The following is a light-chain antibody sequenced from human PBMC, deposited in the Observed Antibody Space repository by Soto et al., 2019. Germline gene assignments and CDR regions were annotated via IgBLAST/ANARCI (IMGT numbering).Light chain of an antibody. CDR3: IQGTYWPPRT. V-gene: IGKV2-30*01. CDR2: KVS. J-gene: IGKJ1*01. CDR1: QSLLYSDGNTY. Sequence: DVVMTQSPLSLPVTLGQPASISCRSSQSLLYSDGNTYLSWFQQRPGQSPRRLIYKVSIRDSGVPDRFSGSGSVTDFTLKITSVEAEDVGVYYCIQGTYWPPRTFGQGTKVEIK.